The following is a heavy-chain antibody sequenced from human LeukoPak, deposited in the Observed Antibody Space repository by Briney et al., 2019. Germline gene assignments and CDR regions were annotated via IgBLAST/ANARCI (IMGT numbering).Heavy chain of an antibody. CDR1: GYTFTSYY. CDR2: INPSGGST. D-gene: IGHD5-18*01. CDR3: ARSATVDTAMAHREYFDY. J-gene: IGHJ4*02. V-gene: IGHV1-46*01. Sequence: AASVTVSCKASGYTFTSYYMHWVRQAPGQGLEWMGIINPSGGSTSYAQKFQGRVTMTRDMSTSTVYMELSSLRSEDTAVCYCARSATVDTAMAHREYFDYWGQGTLVTVSS.